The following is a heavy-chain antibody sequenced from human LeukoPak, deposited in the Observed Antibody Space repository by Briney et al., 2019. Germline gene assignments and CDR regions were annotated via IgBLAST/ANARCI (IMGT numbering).Heavy chain of an antibody. CDR2: INLDGSQK. CDR3: ARKRPNYFDY. V-gene: IGHV3-7*01. J-gene: IGHJ4*02. CDR1: GFTFSTYA. Sequence: GSLRLSCAASGFTFSTYAMHWVRQAPGKGPEWVANINLDGSQKYYVDSVKGRFTISRDNAENSLYPQMNSLRAEDTALYYCARKRPNYFDYWGQGTLVTVSS.